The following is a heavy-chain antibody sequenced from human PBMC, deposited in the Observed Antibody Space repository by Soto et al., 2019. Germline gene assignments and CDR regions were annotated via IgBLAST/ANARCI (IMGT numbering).Heavy chain of an antibody. CDR3: ARWGGSSSSFDY. V-gene: IGHV4-59*01. D-gene: IGHD2-2*01. CDR1: GGSISSYY. Sequence: QVQLQESGPGLVKPSETLSLTCTVSGGSISSYYWSWIRQPPGKGLEWIGYIYYSGSTNYNPSLKSRVTISVDTSKNQFSLKLSSVTAADTAVYYCARWGGSSSSFDYWGQGTLVTVSS. J-gene: IGHJ4*02. CDR2: IYYSGST.